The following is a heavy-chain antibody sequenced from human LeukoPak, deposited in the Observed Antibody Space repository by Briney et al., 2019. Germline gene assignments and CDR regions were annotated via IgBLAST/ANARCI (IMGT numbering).Heavy chain of an antibody. CDR2: INPNSGGT. CDR3: ARGGSIYYYYDSSGYYSH. V-gene: IGHV1-2*02. CDR1: GYTFTGYY. D-gene: IGHD3-22*01. Sequence: ASVKVSCKASGYTFTGYYMHWVRQAPGQGLEWMGWINPNSGGTNYAQKFQGRVTMTRDTSISTAYMELSRLRSDDTAVYYCARGGSIYYYYDSSGYYSHWGQGTLVTVSS. J-gene: IGHJ4*02.